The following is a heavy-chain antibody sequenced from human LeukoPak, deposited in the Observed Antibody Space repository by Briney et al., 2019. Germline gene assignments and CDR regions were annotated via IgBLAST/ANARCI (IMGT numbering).Heavy chain of an antibody. D-gene: IGHD3-22*01. V-gene: IGHV4-34*01. CDR2: INHSGST. J-gene: IGHJ4*02. CDR1: GGSFSGYY. Sequence: PSETLSLTCAVYGGSFSGYYWSWIRQPPGKGLEWIGEINHSGSTNYNPSLKSRVTISVDTSKNQFSLKLSSVTAADTAVYYCAGGAPPYYYDSSGYYPRHPFDYWGQGTLVTVSS. CDR3: AGGAPPYYYDSSGYYPRHPFDY.